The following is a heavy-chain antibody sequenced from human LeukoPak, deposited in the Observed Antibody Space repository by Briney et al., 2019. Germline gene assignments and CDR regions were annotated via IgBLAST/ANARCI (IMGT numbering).Heavy chain of an antibody. V-gene: IGHV4-59*08. CDR3: ARHRGYSYGYDY. J-gene: IGHJ4*02. CDR2: IYYSGST. Sequence: SETLSLTCTVSGGSISSYYWSWIRQPPGKGLEWIGYIYYSGSTNYNPSLKSRVTISVDTSKNQFSLKLSSVTAADTAVYYCARHRGYSYGYDYWGQGTLVTVSS. CDR1: GGSISSYY. D-gene: IGHD5-18*01.